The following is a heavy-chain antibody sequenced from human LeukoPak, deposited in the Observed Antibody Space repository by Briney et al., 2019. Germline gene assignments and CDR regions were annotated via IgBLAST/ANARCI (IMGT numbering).Heavy chain of an antibody. CDR2: IYYSGST. J-gene: IGHJ6*03. D-gene: IGHD4-17*01. CDR3: ARTYSDNSYGDYYSYYMDV. V-gene: IGHV4-34*01. CDR1: GGSFSGYY. Sequence: SETLSLTCAVYGGSFSGYYWSWIRQPPGKGLEWIGSIYYSGSTYYNPSLKSRVIMSLDKSKNQFSLELTSVTAADTAMYYCARTYSDNSYGDYYSYYMDVWGQGTTVTVSS.